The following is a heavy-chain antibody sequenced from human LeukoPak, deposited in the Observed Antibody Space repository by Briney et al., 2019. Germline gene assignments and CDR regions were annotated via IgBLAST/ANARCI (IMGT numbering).Heavy chain of an antibody. CDR2: ISAYNGNT. Sequence: ASVKVSCKASGYTFTSYGISWVRKAPGQGLEWMGWISAYNGNTNYAQKLQGRVTMTTDTSTSTAYMELRSLRSDDTAVYYCARDNRYYDYVWGSYLYFDYWGQGTLVTVSS. D-gene: IGHD3-16*02. V-gene: IGHV1-18*01. CDR3: ARDNRYYDYVWGSYLYFDY. CDR1: GYTFTSYG. J-gene: IGHJ4*02.